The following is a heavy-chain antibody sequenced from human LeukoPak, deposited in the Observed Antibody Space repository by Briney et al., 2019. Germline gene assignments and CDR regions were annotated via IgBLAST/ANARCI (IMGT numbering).Heavy chain of an antibody. CDR3: ARGVGYCSSTSCYWWFDP. V-gene: IGHV3-74*01. J-gene: IGHJ5*02. Sequence: PGGSLRLSCAASGFTFSSYWMHWVRQAPGKGLVWVSRINSDGSSTSYADSVKGRFTISRDNAKNTLYLQMNSLRAEDTAVYYCARGVGYCSSTSCYWWFDPWGQETLVTVSS. CDR2: INSDGSST. D-gene: IGHD2-2*01. CDR1: GFTFSSYW.